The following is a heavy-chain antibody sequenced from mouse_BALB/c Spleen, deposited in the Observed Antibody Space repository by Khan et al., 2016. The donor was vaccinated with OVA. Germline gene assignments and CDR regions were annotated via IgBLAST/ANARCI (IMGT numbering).Heavy chain of an antibody. CDR3: ARGNYYGYALDY. J-gene: IGHJ4*01. D-gene: IGHD1-1*01. Sequence: EVQLQESGPGLVKPSQSLSLTCTVNGYSITSNYAWNWIRQFPGNKLEWMGYISYSGSTNYNPSLKSRLSITRDTSKNQFFLLLHSGTTEDSATYDCARGNYYGYALDYWGQGTSVTVSS. V-gene: IGHV3-2*02. CDR2: ISYSGST. CDR1: GYSITSNYA.